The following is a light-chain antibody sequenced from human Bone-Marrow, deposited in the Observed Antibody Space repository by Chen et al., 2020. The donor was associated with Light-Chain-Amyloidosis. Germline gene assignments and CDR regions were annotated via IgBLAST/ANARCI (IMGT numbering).Light chain of an antibody. V-gene: IGKV4-1*01. CDR2: WAS. Sequence: DIVMTQSPDSLAVSLGERATINCKASQSVLYSSNNKNFLAWYQQKAGQPPKLLIYWASTRESGIPDRFSGGGSGTDFTLTISRLQAEDVAVYYCQQYFGSLFSFGQGTRLGIK. CDR1: QSVLYSSNNKNF. CDR3: QQYFGSLFS. J-gene: IGKJ5*01.